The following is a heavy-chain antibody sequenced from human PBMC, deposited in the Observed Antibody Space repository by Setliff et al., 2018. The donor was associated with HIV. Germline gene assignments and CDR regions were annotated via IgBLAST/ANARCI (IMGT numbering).Heavy chain of an antibody. D-gene: IGHD3-10*01. CDR1: GGSIGNYY. J-gene: IGHJ1*01. V-gene: IGHV4-59*01. CDR3: AREGRWLEHPYGFAV. CDR2: IYYNGNR. Sequence: SETLSSTCTVSGGSIGNYYWNWIRQSPGKGLEWIAYIYYNGNRNYNPSLKSRVTISVDTTKNQFSLKMASVTAADTAVYYCAREGRWLEHPYGFAVWGQGRLVTVSS.